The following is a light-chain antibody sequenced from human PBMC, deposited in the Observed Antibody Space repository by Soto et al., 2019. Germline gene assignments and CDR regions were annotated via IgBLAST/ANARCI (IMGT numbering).Light chain of an antibody. CDR1: QDIGSH. J-gene: IGKJ5*01. Sequence: DIQMTQSPSSLSASVGDRVTITCRASQDIGSHLAWYQQKPEKAPKSLIYFASTLQSGVPSRFSASGSGTDFTLTISSLQPEDFATYYCQQFRSVPITFGQGTRLEIK. V-gene: IGKV1D-16*01. CDR3: QQFRSVPIT. CDR2: FAS.